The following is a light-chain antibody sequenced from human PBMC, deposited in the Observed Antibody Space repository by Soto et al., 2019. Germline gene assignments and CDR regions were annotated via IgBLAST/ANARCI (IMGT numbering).Light chain of an antibody. CDR2: DPF. CDR3: QQYDEWPLT. CDR1: QNVKTR. J-gene: IGKJ4*01. Sequence: EKVMTQSPATLSVSPGERATLSCRASQNVKTRLAWYQQKPGQAPRLLIYDPFTRATGIPARLSGSASGTEVTLAISSLQSEDGAVYYWQQYDEWPLTFGGGTKVEIK. V-gene: IGKV3-15*01.